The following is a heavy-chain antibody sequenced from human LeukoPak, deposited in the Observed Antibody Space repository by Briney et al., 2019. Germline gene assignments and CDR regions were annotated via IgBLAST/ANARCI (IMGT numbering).Heavy chain of an antibody. CDR3: ARDPGIAVAGKYLQH. CDR1: GYTLTGYY. D-gene: IGHD6-19*01. J-gene: IGHJ1*01. Sequence: ASVKVSCKASGYTLTGYYMHWVRQAPGQGLEWMGWINPNSGGTNYAQKSQGRVTMTRDTSISTAYMELSRLRSDDTAVYYCARDPGIAVAGKYLQHWGQGTLVTVSS. CDR2: INPNSGGT. V-gene: IGHV1-2*02.